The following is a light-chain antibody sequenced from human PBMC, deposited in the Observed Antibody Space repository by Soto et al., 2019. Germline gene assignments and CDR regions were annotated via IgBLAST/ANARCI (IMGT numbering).Light chain of an antibody. Sequence: DVQMTQSPSSLSASVGDRVTITCRTSQSIKYLNWYQQIPGRAPKFLIATASILQRGVPSRFSGSGSGTEFSLTINGLQPEDFATYYCQPSDRAPLTFGGGTKVEI. V-gene: IGKV1-39*01. CDR3: QPSDRAPLT. J-gene: IGKJ4*01. CDR2: TAS. CDR1: QSIKY.